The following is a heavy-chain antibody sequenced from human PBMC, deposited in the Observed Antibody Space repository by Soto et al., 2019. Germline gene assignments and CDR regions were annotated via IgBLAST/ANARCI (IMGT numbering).Heavy chain of an antibody. D-gene: IGHD4-17*01. Sequence: QVQLVQSGAEVTKPGSSVKVSCKASGGTFSSYAISWVRQAPGQGLEWMGGIIPIFGTAIYAQKFQGRVTITADESTSTAYMELCSLRSEDTVVYYCARSTVTTDYCDYWGQGTLVTVSS. V-gene: IGHV1-69*01. J-gene: IGHJ4*02. CDR2: IIPIFGTA. CDR3: ARSTVTTDYCDY. CDR1: GGTFSSYA.